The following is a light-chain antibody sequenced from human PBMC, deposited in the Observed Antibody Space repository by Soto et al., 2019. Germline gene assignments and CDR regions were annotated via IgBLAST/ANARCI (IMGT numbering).Light chain of an antibody. CDR2: EVS. J-gene: IGLJ1*01. V-gene: IGLV2-14*02. Sequence: QSALTQPASVSGSPGQSITISCTGTSSDVGSYNLVSWYQQHPGKAPKLMIYEVSYRPSGVSNRFSDSKSGNTASLTISGLQAEDEADYYCNSYTTSSTRVFGTGTKLTVL. CDR1: SSDVGSYNL. CDR3: NSYTTSSTRV.